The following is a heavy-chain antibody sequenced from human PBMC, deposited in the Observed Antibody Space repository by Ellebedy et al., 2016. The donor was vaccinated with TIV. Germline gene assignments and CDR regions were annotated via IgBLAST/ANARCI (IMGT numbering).Heavy chain of an antibody. CDR2: IYYTGIS. Sequence: MPGGSLRLSCSVSGASFTSFYWNWIRQAPGKGLEWIGSIYYTGISNYNPSLGSRVTISVDPSKKELSLRLKSVTAADTAVYYCASDCAGSCDSDGLDIWGQGTMVTVSS. CDR3: ASDCAGSCDSDGLDI. CDR1: GASFTSFY. V-gene: IGHV4-59*01. J-gene: IGHJ3*02. D-gene: IGHD2-21*01.